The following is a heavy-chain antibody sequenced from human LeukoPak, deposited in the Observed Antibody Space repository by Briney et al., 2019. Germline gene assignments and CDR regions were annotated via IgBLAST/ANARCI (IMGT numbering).Heavy chain of an antibody. CDR1: GGSISSYY. Sequence: SETLSLTCTVSGGSISSYYWSWIRQPPGKGLEWIGYIYYSGSTNYNPSLKSRVTISVDTSKNQFSLKLSSVTPADTAVYYCASVQQQLVIYWGQGTLVTVSS. CDR3: ASVQQQLVIY. J-gene: IGHJ4*02. D-gene: IGHD6-13*01. V-gene: IGHV4-59*01. CDR2: IYYSGST.